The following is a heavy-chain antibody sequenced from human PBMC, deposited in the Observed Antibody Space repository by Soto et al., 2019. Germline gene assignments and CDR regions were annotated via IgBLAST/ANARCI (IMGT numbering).Heavy chain of an antibody. V-gene: IGHV3-23*01. CDR2: ISGSGGSS. J-gene: IGHJ6*02. D-gene: IGHD6-13*01. Sequence: EVQLLESGGALEHPGGSLRLSCAAAGFAFSTYAMTWVRQAPGKGLEWVSVISGSGGSSYYAASVKGRFTISRDNSKTTLFLQMNGLRAEDTAVYYCAKVTKRAAAGRYEYYKYGMDVCGQGTTVTVAS. CDR1: GFAFSTYA. CDR3: AKVTKRAAAGRYEYYKYGMDV.